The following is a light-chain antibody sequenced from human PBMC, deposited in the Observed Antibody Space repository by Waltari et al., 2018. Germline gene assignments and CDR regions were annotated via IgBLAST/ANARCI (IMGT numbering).Light chain of an antibody. V-gene: IGLV2-23*02. J-gene: IGLJ1*01. CDR3: CSYAGDRNLYV. Sequence: QSALTQPASVSGSPGQSITFSCPGTSRAVGMSNLVPWFQQHPGKAPKLIIYEVNKRPSGVSPRFPGSKSGNTASLTISGLLAEDEADYYCCSYAGDRNLYVFGSGTKVTVL. CDR2: EVN. CDR1: SRAVGMSNL.